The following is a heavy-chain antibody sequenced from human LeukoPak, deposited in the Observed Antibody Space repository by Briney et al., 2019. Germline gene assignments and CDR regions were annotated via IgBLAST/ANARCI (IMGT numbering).Heavy chain of an antibody. J-gene: IGHJ4*02. CDR1: GESFSGFY. CDR2: IHHSGSA. V-gene: IGHV4-34*01. Sequence: PSETLSLTCAVYGESFSGFYWSWIRQSPEKGLEWIGEIHHSGSANYNPSLKSRVTISADTSKNQFSLKLSAVTAADTAVYYCASRPRESGTDDGPSGLDYWGQGTLVTVSS. CDR3: ASRPRESGTDDGPSGLDY. D-gene: IGHD1-26*01.